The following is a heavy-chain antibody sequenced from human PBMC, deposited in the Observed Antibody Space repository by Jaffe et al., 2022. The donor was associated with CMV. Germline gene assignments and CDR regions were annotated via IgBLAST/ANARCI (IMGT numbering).Heavy chain of an antibody. J-gene: IGHJ5*02. CDR2: IWYDDSQK. CDR3: ARRSLKLGHPIES. D-gene: IGHD3-10*01. CDR1: GFTFSEHG. V-gene: IGHV3-33*08. Sequence: QVQLVESGGGMVQPGRSLRLSCAASGFTFSEHGMHWVRQAPGKGLEWVAVIWYDDSQKYYADSIKGRFTISRDNSKSTLYLQMNSLRVEDTAVYYCARRSLKLGHPIESWGQGTLVTVSS.